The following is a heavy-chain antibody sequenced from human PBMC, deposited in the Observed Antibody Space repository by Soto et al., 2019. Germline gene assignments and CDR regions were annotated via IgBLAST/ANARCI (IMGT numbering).Heavy chain of an antibody. CDR3: ARARNYYDSSGYYPETPFDY. D-gene: IGHD3-22*01. V-gene: IGHV4-30-4*01. CDR2: IYYSGST. Sequence: PSETLSLTCPVSGGSISSGYYYWSWIRQPPGKGLEWIGYIYYSGSTYYNPSLKSRVTISEDTSKNQFSLKLSSVTAADTAVYYCARARNYYDSSGYYPETPFDYWGQGTLVTVSS. J-gene: IGHJ4*02. CDR1: GGSISSGYYY.